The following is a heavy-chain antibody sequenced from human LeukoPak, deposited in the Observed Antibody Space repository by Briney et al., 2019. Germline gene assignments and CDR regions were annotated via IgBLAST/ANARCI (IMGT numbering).Heavy chain of an antibody. V-gene: IGHV5-51*01. J-gene: IGHJ5*02. CDR2: IYPGDSDT. Sequence: GESLKISCKGSGYSFTSYWIGWVRQMPGKGLEWMGIIYPGDSDTRYGPSFQGQVTISADKSISTAYLQWSSLKASDTAMYYCARLWGDRFMGSWHENWFDPWGQGTLVTVSS. D-gene: IGHD6-13*01. CDR3: ARLWGDRFMGSWHENWFDP. CDR1: GYSFTSYW.